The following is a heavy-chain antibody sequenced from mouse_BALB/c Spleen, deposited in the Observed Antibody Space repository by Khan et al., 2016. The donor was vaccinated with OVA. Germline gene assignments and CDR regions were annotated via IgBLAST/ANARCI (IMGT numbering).Heavy chain of an antibody. V-gene: IGHV1-77*01. Sequence: QVQLKESGPELVKPGASVKMSCKASGYTFTDYVMNWVKQRTGQGLEWIGQIYPGSDSTYYNENFKGKATLTADRSSNTAYMQLSSLTSEDSAVYFCARAGWYLFSYWGQGTLVTVSA. CDR1: GYTFTDYV. CDR3: ARAGWYLFSY. CDR2: IYPGSDST. J-gene: IGHJ3*01. D-gene: IGHD1-1*02.